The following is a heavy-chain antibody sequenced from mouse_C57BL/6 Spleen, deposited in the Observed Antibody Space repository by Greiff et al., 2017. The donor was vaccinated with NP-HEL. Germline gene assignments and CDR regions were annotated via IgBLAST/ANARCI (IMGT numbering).Heavy chain of an antibody. D-gene: IGHD1-1*01. Sequence: QVQLQQPGAELVKPGASVKLSCKASGYTFTSYWMQWVKQRPGQGLEWIGEIDPSDSYTNYNQKFKGKATLTVDTSSSTAYMQLSSLTSEDSAVDYCARSYYGSSYGYFDVWGKGTTVTVSS. CDR2: IDPSDSYT. V-gene: IGHV1-50*01. CDR3: ARSYYGSSYGYFDV. J-gene: IGHJ1*03. CDR1: GYTFTSYW.